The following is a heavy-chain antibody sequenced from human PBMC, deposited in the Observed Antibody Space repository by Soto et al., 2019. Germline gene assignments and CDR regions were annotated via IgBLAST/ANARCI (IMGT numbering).Heavy chain of an antibody. J-gene: IGHJ4*02. CDR2: ISYTATT. CDR3: ARSPPRGSDY. CDR1: GGYISSGGYY. D-gene: IGHD3-10*01. Sequence: QVQLQESGPGLVKPSETLSLTCAVSGGYISSGGYYWTWIRQSGKGLEWIGYISYTATTYYSPSRQDRVTISLDTSKNQFSLRLISVTAADTAVYFCARSPPRGSDYWGQGILVTVAS. V-gene: IGHV4-31*11.